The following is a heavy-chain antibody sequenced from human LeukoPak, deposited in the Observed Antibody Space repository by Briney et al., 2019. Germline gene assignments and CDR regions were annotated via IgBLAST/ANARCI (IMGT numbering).Heavy chain of an antibody. Sequence: SGGSLRLSCAASGFTFSSYAMSWVRQAPGKGLEWVSAISGSGGSTYYADSVKGRFTISRDNSKNTLYLRMNSLRAEDTAVYYCAKKLSGWSYFDYWGQGTLVTVSS. CDR3: AKKLSGWSYFDY. CDR1: GFTFSSYA. D-gene: IGHD6-19*01. J-gene: IGHJ4*02. V-gene: IGHV3-23*01. CDR2: ISGSGGST.